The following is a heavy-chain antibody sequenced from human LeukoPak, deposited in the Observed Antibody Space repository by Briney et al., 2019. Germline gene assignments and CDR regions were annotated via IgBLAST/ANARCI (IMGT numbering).Heavy chain of an antibody. CDR2: ISSSSGTI. Sequence: PGGSLTLSCAASGFTFSTYSMNWVRQAPGKGLERVAYISSSSGTIYYADSVKGRFTSSRDNAKNSLYLQMNSLRDEDTAVYYCARAITMVRGLIGYYYGMDVWGQGTTVTVSS. CDR1: GFTFSTYS. CDR3: ARAITMVRGLIGYYYGMDV. D-gene: IGHD3-10*01. V-gene: IGHV3-48*02. J-gene: IGHJ6*02.